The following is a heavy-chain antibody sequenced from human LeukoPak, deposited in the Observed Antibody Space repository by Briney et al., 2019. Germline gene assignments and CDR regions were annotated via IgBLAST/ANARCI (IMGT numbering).Heavy chain of an antibody. D-gene: IGHD2-21*01. J-gene: IGHJ4*02. CDR2: ISGSGGST. Sequence: GSLRLSCAVSGFPFSSYAMSWVRQAPGKGLEWVSAISGSGGSTYYADSVKGRFTISRDNSKNTLYLQMNSLRAEDTAVYYCAKFLPTHIVVANYYFDYWGQGTLVTVSS. CDR1: GFPFSSYA. CDR3: AKFLPTHIVVANYYFDY. V-gene: IGHV3-23*01.